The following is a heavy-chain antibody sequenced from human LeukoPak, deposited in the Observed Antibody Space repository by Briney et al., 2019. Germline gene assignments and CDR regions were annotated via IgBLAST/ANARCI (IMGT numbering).Heavy chain of an antibody. D-gene: IGHD3-9*01. CDR2: ISGSGGST. J-gene: IGHJ6*02. CDR3: AKDRSGLRYFDWYESPYYYYGMDV. Sequence: GGSLRLSCAASGFTFSSYAMSWVRQVPGKGLEWVSAISGSGGSTYYADSVKGRFTISRDNSNNTVYLQMKTLRAEDTAVYFCAKDRSGLRYFDWYESPYYYYGMDVWGQGTTVTVSS. CDR1: GFTFSSYA. V-gene: IGHV3-23*01.